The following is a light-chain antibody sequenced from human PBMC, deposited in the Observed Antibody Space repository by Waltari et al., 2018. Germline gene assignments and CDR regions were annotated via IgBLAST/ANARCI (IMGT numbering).Light chain of an antibody. Sequence: EIVLTQSPATLSLSPGVRAALPCRASQAISSSLAWYQQKPGQAPRLLIYDASSRATGIPARFSGSGSGTDFTLTISSLEPEDFAVYYCQQRHNWPVTSGQGTRLEIK. CDR1: QAISSS. CDR2: DAS. J-gene: IGKJ5*01. CDR3: QQRHNWPVT. V-gene: IGKV3-11*01.